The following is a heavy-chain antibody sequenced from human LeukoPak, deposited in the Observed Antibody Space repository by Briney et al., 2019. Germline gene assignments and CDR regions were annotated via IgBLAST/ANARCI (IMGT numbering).Heavy chain of an antibody. CDR3: ARGSSSWYRDWFDP. J-gene: IGHJ5*02. V-gene: IGHV3-30*04. CDR1: GFTFSSYA. Sequence: GGSLRLSCAAPGFTFSSYAMHWVRQAPGKGLEWVAVISYDGSNKYYADSVKGRFTISRDNSKNTLYLQMNSLRAEDTAVYYCARGSSSWYRDWFDPWGQGTLVTVSS. D-gene: IGHD6-13*01. CDR2: ISYDGSNK.